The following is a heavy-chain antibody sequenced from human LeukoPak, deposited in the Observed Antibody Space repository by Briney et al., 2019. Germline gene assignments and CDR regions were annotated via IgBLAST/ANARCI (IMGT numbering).Heavy chain of an antibody. V-gene: IGHV3-23*01. CDR2: ISGSGGST. D-gene: IGHD4-17*01. Sequence: PGGSLRLSCAASGFTFSSYAMSWVRQAPGKGLEWVSAISGSGGSTYYADSVKGRFTISRDNSKNTLYLQMNSLRAEDTAVYYCAKDLMTTVTTSDWFDPWGQGTLVTVSS. J-gene: IGHJ5*02. CDR3: AKDLMTTVTTSDWFDP. CDR1: GFTFSSYA.